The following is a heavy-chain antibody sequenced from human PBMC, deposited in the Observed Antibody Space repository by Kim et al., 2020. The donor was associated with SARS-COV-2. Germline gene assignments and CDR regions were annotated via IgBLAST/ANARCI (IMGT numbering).Heavy chain of an antibody. V-gene: IGHV4-39*01. CDR3: ARHWVQLWLSQGVFDI. J-gene: IGHJ3*02. CDR2: IYYSGST. Sequence: SETLSLTCTVSGGSISSSSYYWGWIRQPPGKGLEWIGSIYYSGSTYYNPSLKSRVTISVDTSKNQFSLKLSSVTAADTAVYYCARHWVQLWLSQGVFDIWRQGTMVTVSS. D-gene: IGHD5-18*01. CDR1: GGSISSSSYY.